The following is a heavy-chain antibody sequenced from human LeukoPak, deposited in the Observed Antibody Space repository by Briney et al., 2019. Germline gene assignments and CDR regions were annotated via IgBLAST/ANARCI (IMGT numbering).Heavy chain of an antibody. V-gene: IGHV4-59*12. D-gene: IGHD6-19*01. CDR3: ARVTGSGWYFDY. CDR1: GGSISSYY. Sequence: RPSETLSLTCTVSGGSISSYYWSWIRQPPGKGLEWIGYIYYSGSTNYNPSLKSRVTISVDTSKNQFSLKLSSVTAADTAEYYCARVTGSGWYFDYWGQGTLVTVSS. CDR2: IYYSGST. J-gene: IGHJ4*02.